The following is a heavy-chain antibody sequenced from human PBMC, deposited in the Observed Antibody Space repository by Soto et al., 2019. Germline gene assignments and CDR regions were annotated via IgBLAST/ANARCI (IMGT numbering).Heavy chain of an antibody. CDR1: GYTLTELS. D-gene: IGHD5-18*01. Sequence: ASAKVSCKVSGYTLTELSMHWVRQAPGKGLAWMGGFDPEDGETIYAQKFQGRVTMTEDTSTDTAYMELSSLRSEDTAVYYCATGQDTAMETGYYYYYGKDVWGQGATVTVSS. J-gene: IGHJ6*02. CDR2: FDPEDGET. CDR3: ATGQDTAMETGYYYYYGKDV. V-gene: IGHV1-24*01.